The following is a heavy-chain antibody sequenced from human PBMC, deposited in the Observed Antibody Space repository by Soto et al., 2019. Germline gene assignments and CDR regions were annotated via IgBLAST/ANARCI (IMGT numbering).Heavy chain of an antibody. CDR3: ARDRCSSTSCYFNYYYYMDV. Sequence: GGSLRLSCAASGFTVSSNYMSWVRQAPGKGLEWVSVIYSGGSTYYADSVKGRFTISRDNSKNTLYLQMNSLRAEDTAVYYCARDRCSSTSCYFNYYYYMDVWGKGTTVTVSS. CDR1: GFTVSSNY. J-gene: IGHJ6*03. V-gene: IGHV3-66*01. D-gene: IGHD2-2*01. CDR2: IYSGGST.